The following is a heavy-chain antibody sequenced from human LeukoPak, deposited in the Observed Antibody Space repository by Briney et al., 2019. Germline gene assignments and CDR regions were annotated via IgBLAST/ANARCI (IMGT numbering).Heavy chain of an antibody. Sequence: SETLSLTCTVSGASISSGNYYWGWIRQPPGKGLEWIGSIYYSGSTNYNPSLKSRVTISVDMSKNQFSLKLSSVTAADTAFYYCARYIVSYPHDAFDIWGQGTMVTVSS. CDR1: GASISSGNYY. V-gene: IGHV4-39*07. D-gene: IGHD1-26*01. CDR2: IYYSGST. J-gene: IGHJ3*02. CDR3: ARYIVSYPHDAFDI.